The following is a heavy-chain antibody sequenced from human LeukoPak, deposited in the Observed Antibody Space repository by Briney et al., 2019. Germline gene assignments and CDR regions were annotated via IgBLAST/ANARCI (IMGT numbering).Heavy chain of an antibody. D-gene: IGHD3-22*01. J-gene: IGHJ4*02. V-gene: IGHV1-69*05. CDR3: ARDRTLYYYDSSGPLDY. CDR2: IIPIFGTA. Sequence: ASVKVSCKAPGGTFSSYAISWVRQAPGQGLEWMGGIIPIFGTANYAQKFQGRVTITTDESTSTACMELSSLRSEDTAVYYCARDRTLYYYDSSGPLDYWGQGTLVTVSS. CDR1: GGTFSSYA.